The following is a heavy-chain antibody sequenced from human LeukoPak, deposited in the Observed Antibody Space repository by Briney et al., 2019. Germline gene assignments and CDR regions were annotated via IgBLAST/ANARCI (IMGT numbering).Heavy chain of an antibody. CDR2: MNPNSGNT. CDR3: ARGNYDSRMYYFDY. V-gene: IGHV1-8*01. J-gene: IGHJ4*02. Sequence: ASVKVSCMASGYTFTSYDINWVRQATGQGLEWMGWMNPNSGNTGYAQKFQGRVTMTRNTSISTAYMELSSLRSEDTAVYYCARGNYDSRMYYFDYWGQGTLVTVSS. D-gene: IGHD3-22*01. CDR1: GYTFTSYD.